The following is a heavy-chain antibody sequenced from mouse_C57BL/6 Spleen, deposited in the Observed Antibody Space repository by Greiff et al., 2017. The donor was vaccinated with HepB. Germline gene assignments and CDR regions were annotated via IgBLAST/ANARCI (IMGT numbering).Heavy chain of an antibody. CDR1: GFTFSDYY. CDR2: ISNGGGST. Sequence: VQLKESGGGLVQPGGSLKLSCAASGFTFSDYYMYWVRQTPEKRLEWVAYISNGGGSTYYPDTVKGRFTISRDNAKNTLYLQMSRLKSEDTAMYYCARGAVTTHYYAMDYWGQGTSVTVSS. CDR3: ARGAVTTHYYAMDY. D-gene: IGHD2-2*01. J-gene: IGHJ4*01. V-gene: IGHV5-12*01.